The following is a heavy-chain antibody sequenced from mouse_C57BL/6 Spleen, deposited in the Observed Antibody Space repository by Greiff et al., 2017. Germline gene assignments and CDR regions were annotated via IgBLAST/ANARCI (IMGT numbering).Heavy chain of an antibody. CDR1: GFSFNTYA. Sequence: LVESGGGLVQPKGSLKLSCAASGFSFNTYAMNWVRQAPGKGLEWVARIRSKSNNYATYYADSVKDRFTISRDDSESMLYLQMNNLKTEDTAMYYCVRQNYGSSYWFAYWGQGTLVTVSA. CDR2: IRSKSNNYAT. CDR3: VRQNYGSSYWFAY. V-gene: IGHV10-1*01. D-gene: IGHD1-1*01. J-gene: IGHJ3*01.